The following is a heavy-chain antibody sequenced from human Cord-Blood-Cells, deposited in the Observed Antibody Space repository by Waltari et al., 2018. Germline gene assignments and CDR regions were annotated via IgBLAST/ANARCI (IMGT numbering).Heavy chain of an antibody. D-gene: IGHD6-25*01. CDR3: AKEKAAYYYYYMDV. Sequence: EVQLLESGGGLVQPGGSLRLSCAASGFTFSSYAMSWARQAPGKALEWVSAISGSGGSTYYADSVKGRFTISRDNSKNTLYLQMNSLRAEDTAVYYCAKEKAAYYYYYMDVWGKGTTVTVSS. CDR2: ISGSGGST. V-gene: IGHV3-23*01. J-gene: IGHJ6*03. CDR1: GFTFSSYA.